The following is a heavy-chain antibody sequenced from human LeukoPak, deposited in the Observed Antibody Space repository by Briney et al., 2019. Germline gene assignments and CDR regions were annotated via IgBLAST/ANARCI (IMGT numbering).Heavy chain of an antibody. Sequence: GGSLRLSCAASGFTFSSYWMHWVRQAPGKGLVWVSRINTDGSSTSYADSVKGRFTISRDNAKNSLYLQMNSLRAEDTAVYYCAPQVRVGVTPMDVWGQGTTVTVSS. CDR2: INTDGSST. CDR1: GFTFSSYW. J-gene: IGHJ6*02. D-gene: IGHD1-26*01. CDR3: APQVRVGVTPMDV. V-gene: IGHV3-74*01.